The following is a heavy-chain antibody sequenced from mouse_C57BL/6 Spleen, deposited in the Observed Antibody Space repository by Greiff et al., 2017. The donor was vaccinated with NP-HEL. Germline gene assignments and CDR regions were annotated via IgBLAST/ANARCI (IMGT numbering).Heavy chain of an antibody. V-gene: IGHV1-69*01. CDR2: IDPSDSYP. J-gene: IGHJ1*03. D-gene: IGHD1-1*01. Sequence: QVQLQQPGAELVMPGASVKLSCKASGYTFTSYWMHWVKQRPGQGLEWIGEIDPSDSYPNYNQKFKGKSTLTVDKSSSTAYMQLSSLTSEDSAVYYCARRYYGSSYGWYFDVWGTGTTVTVSS. CDR3: ARRYYGSSYGWYFDV. CDR1: GYTFTSYW.